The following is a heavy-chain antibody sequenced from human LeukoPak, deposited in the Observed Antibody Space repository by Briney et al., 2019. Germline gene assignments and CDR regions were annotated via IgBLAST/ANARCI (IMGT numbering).Heavy chain of an antibody. CDR1: GGSISSRSYY. D-gene: IGHD6-19*01. Sequence: SETLSLTCNVSGGSISSRSYYWGWIRQPPGKGLEWIGSIYYSGSTYYNPSLKSRVTMSVDTSKTQFSLKLSSVTAADTAVYYCAGQVTAVAGTFDYWGQGTLVTVSS. CDR2: IYYSGST. V-gene: IGHV4-39*01. CDR3: AGQVTAVAGTFDY. J-gene: IGHJ4*02.